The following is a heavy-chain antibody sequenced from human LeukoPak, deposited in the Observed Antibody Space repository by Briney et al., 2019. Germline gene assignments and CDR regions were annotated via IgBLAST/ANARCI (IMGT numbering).Heavy chain of an antibody. Sequence: GGSLRLSCAASGFTFSDYYMSWIRQAPGKRLEWVSYISSSGSTIYYADSVKGRFTISRDNAKNSLYLQMNNLRVEDTAVYYCARDQPIGYNYGYPFDNWGQGTLVTVSS. J-gene: IGHJ4*02. CDR1: GFTFSDYY. CDR3: ARDQPIGYNYGYPFDN. D-gene: IGHD5-18*01. CDR2: ISSSGSTI. V-gene: IGHV3-11*04.